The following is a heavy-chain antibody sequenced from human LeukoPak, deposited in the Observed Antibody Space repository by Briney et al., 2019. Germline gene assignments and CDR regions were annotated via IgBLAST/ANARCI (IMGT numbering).Heavy chain of an antibody. Sequence: GGSLGLSCAASGFTVSSNYMSWVRQAPGKGLEWVSVIYSGGSTSYADSVKGRFTISRDNSKNTLYLQMSSLRAEDTAVYYCASRATVTTDRFWFDPWGQGTLVTVSS. CDR3: ASRATVTTDRFWFDP. V-gene: IGHV3-53*01. CDR1: GFTVSSNY. CDR2: IYSGGST. J-gene: IGHJ5*02. D-gene: IGHD4-11*01.